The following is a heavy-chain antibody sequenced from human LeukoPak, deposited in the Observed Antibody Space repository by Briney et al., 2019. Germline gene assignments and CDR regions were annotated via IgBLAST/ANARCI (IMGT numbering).Heavy chain of an antibody. V-gene: IGHV3-30*18. CDR2: ISYDGRNK. CDR1: GFTFSSYG. Sequence: PGGSLRLSCAASGFTFSSYGMHWVRQAPGKGLEWVAVISYDGRNKYYADSVKGRFTISRDNSKNSLYLQMNSLRTEDTALYYCAKSGAVGATRGYFDYWGQGTLVTVSS. CDR3: AKSGAVGATRGYFDY. J-gene: IGHJ4*02. D-gene: IGHD1-26*01.